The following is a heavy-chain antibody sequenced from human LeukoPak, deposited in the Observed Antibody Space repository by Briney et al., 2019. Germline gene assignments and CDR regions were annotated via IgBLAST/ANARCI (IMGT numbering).Heavy chain of an antibody. CDR2: INHSGST. J-gene: IGHJ6*03. CDR3: ARHSSGWYGYYYYMDV. D-gene: IGHD6-19*01. Sequence: SETLSLTCAVYGGSFSGYYWSWIRQPPGKGLEWIGEINHSGSTNYYPSLKSRLTISVDTSKNQFSLKLRSVTAADTAVYYCARHSSGWYGYYYYMDVWGKGTTVTVSS. CDR1: GGSFSGYY. V-gene: IGHV4-34*01.